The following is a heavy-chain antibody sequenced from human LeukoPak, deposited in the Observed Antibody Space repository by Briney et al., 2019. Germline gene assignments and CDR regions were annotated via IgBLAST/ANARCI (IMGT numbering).Heavy chain of an antibody. CDR1: GGTFSSYA. CDR3: ARGGDVVVPANWFEP. V-gene: IGHV1-69*04. Sequence: SVKVSCKASGGTFSSYAISWVRQAPGQGLEWMGRIIPILGIANYAQKFQGRVTITADKSTSTAYMELSSLRSEDTAVYYCARGGDVVVPANWFEPWGQGTLVTVSS. CDR2: IIPILGIA. J-gene: IGHJ5*02. D-gene: IGHD2-2*01.